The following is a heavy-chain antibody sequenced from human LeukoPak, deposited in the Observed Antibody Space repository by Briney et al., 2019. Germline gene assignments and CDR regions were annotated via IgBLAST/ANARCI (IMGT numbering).Heavy chain of an antibody. V-gene: IGHV3-64D*09. CDR1: GFTFSSYA. D-gene: IGHD6-25*01. CDR3: VKDLAARTLAGY. CDR2: ISSNGGST. Sequence: GGSLRLSCSASGFTFSSYAMHWVRQAPGKGPEYVSAISSNGGSTYYADSVKGRFTISRDNSKNTLYLQMSSLRAEDTAVYYCVKDLAARTLAGYWGQGTLVTVSS. J-gene: IGHJ4*02.